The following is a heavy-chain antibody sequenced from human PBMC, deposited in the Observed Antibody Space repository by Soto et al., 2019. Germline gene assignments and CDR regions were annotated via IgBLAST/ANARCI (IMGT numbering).Heavy chain of an antibody. V-gene: IGHV3-7*01. CDR3: ARDGYGYNSLDN. J-gene: IGHJ4*02. CDR2: IKEDGGGK. Sequence: EVQLVESGGGSVQPGGSLRLSCATSGFTLRSYWMVWVRQAPGKGLEWVANIKEDGGGKYFGDSVRGRFTVSRDNAKNSLYLQMNNLRAEDTAVYYCARDGYGYNSLDNWGQGTLVTVSS. CDR1: GFTLRSYW. D-gene: IGHD3-16*02.